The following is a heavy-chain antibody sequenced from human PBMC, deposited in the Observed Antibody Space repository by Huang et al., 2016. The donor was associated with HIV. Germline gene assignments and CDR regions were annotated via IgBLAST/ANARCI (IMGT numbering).Heavy chain of an antibody. V-gene: IGHV4-30-4*08. D-gene: IGHD3-10*01. J-gene: IGHJ4*02. Sequence: QVQLQESGPGLVKPSQTLSLTCTVSGDSIGSGVQYWSWIRQPPGKGLEWIGFIYYSWSTYHNPSLKSRVTISVDTSQYQFSLKLSSVTAADTAVYFCSRALYYHGSGSYSDYWGRGTLVTVSS. CDR3: SRALYYHGSGSYSDY. CDR1: GDSIGSGVQY. CDR2: IYYSWST.